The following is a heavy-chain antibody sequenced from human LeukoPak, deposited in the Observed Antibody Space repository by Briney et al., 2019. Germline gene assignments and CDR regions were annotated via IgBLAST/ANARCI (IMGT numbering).Heavy chain of an antibody. D-gene: IGHD3-10*01. V-gene: IGHV6-1*01. J-gene: IGHJ4*02. Sequence: SQTLSLTCAISGDSVSNNIAAWNWIRQSPSRGLEWLGRTYYRSKWYNDYAASVKSRITINPDTSKNQFSLQVNSVTPEDTAVYYCARSYGSGRILGYWGQGTLVTVSS. CDR1: GDSVSNNIAA. CDR3: ARSYGSGRILGY. CDR2: TYYRSKWYN.